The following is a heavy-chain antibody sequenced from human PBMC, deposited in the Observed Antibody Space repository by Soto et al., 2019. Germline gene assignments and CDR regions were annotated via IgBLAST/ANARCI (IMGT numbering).Heavy chain of an antibody. J-gene: IGHJ4*02. Sequence: EVQLVDSGGGLVQPGGSLRLSCTASGFTFSSYWMHWVRQAPGKGLVWVSRISSDGSSTSYADSVKGRFTISRDNAKNTLYLQMNSLRAEDTAVYYCARNVYTGYEIDNWAQGTLVTVSS. CDR1: GFTFSSYW. CDR2: ISSDGSST. D-gene: IGHD5-12*01. V-gene: IGHV3-74*01. CDR3: ARNVYTGYEIDN.